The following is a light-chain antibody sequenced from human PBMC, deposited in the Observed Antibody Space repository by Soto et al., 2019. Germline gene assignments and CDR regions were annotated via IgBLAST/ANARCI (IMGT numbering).Light chain of an antibody. J-gene: IGLJ2*01. CDR1: KLGDKY. V-gene: IGLV3-1*01. CDR3: QAWDSGTVI. Sequence: SYELTQPPSVSVSPGQTASITCSGDKLGDKYASWYQQKPGQSPEVVIYQDTKRPSGIPERFSGSNSGNTATLTISGTQSLDEADYYCQAWDSGTVIFGGGTKLTVL. CDR2: QDT.